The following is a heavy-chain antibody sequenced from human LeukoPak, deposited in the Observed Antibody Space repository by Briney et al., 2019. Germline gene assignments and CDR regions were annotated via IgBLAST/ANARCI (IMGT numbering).Heavy chain of an antibody. CDR1: GFTFSSYS. CDR3: AKDGLAITMVRGVYFDP. CDR2: ISSSSSYI. Sequence: GGSLRLSCAASGFTFSSYSMNWVRQAPGKGLEWVSSISSSSSYIYYADSVKGRFTISRDNAKNSLYLQMNSLRAEDTAVYYCAKDGLAITMVRGVYFDPWGQGTLVTVSS. J-gene: IGHJ5*02. D-gene: IGHD3-10*01. V-gene: IGHV3-21*01.